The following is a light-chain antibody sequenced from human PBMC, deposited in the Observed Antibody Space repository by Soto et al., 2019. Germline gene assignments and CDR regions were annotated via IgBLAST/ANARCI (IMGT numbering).Light chain of an antibody. V-gene: IGLV2-14*01. Sequence: QSALTQPASVSGSPGQSITISCTGSGSDIGTYNYVSWYQQHPGKAPKVMIYEVTNRPSGVSNRFSGSKSGNTASLTISGLQAEDEADYYCASYTSSSTLGVFGTGTKVTVL. CDR1: GSDIGTYNY. CDR3: ASYTSSSTLGV. J-gene: IGLJ1*01. CDR2: EVT.